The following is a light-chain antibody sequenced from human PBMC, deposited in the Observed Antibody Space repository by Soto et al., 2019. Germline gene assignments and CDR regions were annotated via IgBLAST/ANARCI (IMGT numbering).Light chain of an antibody. CDR2: DAS. J-gene: IGKJ1*01. V-gene: IGKV1-39*01. CDR3: QQSYNPPLT. Sequence: IEVTQSPSSLAASVGDRVTITCRASQTIGTYLNWYRHKSGAAPELLIYDASTLQSGVPSRFRGGASGTDFTLTISSLQLDDFATYYCQQSYNPPLTFGQGTKVDIK. CDR1: QTIGTY.